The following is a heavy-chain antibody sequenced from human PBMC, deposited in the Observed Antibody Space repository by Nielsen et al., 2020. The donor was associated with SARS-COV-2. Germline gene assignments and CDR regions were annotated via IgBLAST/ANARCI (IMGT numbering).Heavy chain of an antibody. V-gene: IGHV1-2*06. CDR2: INPYSGGT. J-gene: IGHJ6*02. D-gene: IGHD1-1*01. Sequence: ASVKVSCKASAYTFTDYYIHWVRQAPGQGLEWMGRINPYSGGTNYAQKFQGTVTMTRDASISTVYMELTSDDTAVYYCARARSNIGGTVMSYGMDVWGQGTTVAVSS. CDR1: AYTFTDYY. CDR3: ARARSNIGGTVMSYGMDV.